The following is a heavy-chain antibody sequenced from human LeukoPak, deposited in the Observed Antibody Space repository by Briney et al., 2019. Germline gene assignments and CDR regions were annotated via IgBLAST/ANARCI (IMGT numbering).Heavy chain of an antibody. V-gene: IGHV3-7*01. CDR1: GFTFSSYW. CDR2: INQDGSEK. J-gene: IGHJ4*02. D-gene: IGHD3-10*01. CDR3: ARAISGIEDY. Sequence: PGGSLRLSCAASGFTFSSYWMTWVRQAPGKGLEWVANINQDGSEKYYVDSVKGRFTISRDNARNSLYLQMNSLGAEDTAVYYCARAISGIEDYWGQGTLVTVSS.